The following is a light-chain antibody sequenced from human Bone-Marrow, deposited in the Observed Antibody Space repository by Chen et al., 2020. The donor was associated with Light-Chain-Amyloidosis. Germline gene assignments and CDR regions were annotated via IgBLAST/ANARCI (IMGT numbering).Light chain of an antibody. Sequence: SYELTQPPSVSVSPGQTARITCSGDDLPTKYAYWYQQKPGQAPVLVIHRDTERPSGIYARFSGSSPGTTATLTISGVQAEDEADYHCQSADSSGTYEVIFGGGTKLTVL. CDR2: RDT. CDR3: QSADSSGTYEVI. J-gene: IGLJ2*01. V-gene: IGLV3-25*03. CDR1: DLPTKY.